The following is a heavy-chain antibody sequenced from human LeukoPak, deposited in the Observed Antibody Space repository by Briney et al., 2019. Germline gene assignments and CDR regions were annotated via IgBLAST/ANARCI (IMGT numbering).Heavy chain of an antibody. D-gene: IGHD4-17*01. J-gene: IGHJ3*02. Sequence: SVKVSCKASGGTFSSYAISWVRQAPGQGLEWMGRIIPIFGTANYAQKFQGRVTITTDESTSKAYMELSSLRSEDTAVYYCARPAEVIDGDYDAFDIWGQGTMVTVSS. CDR3: ARPAEVIDGDYDAFDI. CDR1: GGTFSSYA. V-gene: IGHV1-69*05. CDR2: IIPIFGTA.